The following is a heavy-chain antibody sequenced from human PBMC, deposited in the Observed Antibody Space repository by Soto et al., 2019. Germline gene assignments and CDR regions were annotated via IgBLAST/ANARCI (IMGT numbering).Heavy chain of an antibody. D-gene: IGHD4-17*01. CDR2: ISYDGSNK. CDR3: ARDPHDYGDSRGYYYGMDV. CDR1: GFTFSSYA. Sequence: QVQLVESGGGVVQPGRSLRLSCAASGFTFSSYAMHWVRQAPGKGLEWVAVISYDGSNKYYADSVKGRFTISRDNSKNTLYLQMNSLRAEGTAVYYCARDPHDYGDSRGYYYGMDVWGQGTTVTVSS. V-gene: IGHV3-30-3*01. J-gene: IGHJ6*02.